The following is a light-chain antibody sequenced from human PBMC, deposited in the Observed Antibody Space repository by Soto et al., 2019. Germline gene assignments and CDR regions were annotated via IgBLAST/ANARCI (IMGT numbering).Light chain of an antibody. Sequence: QSVLTQPASVSGSPGQSITISCSGTSSDDGRYNYVSWYQQHPGTAPKLMIYEVSNRPSGVSNRFSGSKSGDTASLTISGLQAEDEADYYCSSYTSTFTYVFGAGTKLTVL. V-gene: IGLV2-14*01. CDR1: SSDDGRYNY. J-gene: IGLJ1*01. CDR2: EVS. CDR3: SSYTSTFTYV.